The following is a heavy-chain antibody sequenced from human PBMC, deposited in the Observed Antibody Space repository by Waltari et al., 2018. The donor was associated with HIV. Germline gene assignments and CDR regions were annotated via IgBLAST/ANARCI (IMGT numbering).Heavy chain of an antibody. CDR3: ARSYSSGYYYFAY. Sequence: QLQLQESGPGLVKPSETLSLTCSVSGNPITSSVYYWNWIRQPPGKGLEWIGSVYYSGNTYYNPSLKSRVTISGDTSKNQFSLKLRSVTAADTAVYYCARSYSSGYYYFAYWGQGTLVTVSS. J-gene: IGHJ4*02. V-gene: IGHV4-39*01. CDR2: VYYSGNT. CDR1: GNPITSSVYY. D-gene: IGHD3-22*01.